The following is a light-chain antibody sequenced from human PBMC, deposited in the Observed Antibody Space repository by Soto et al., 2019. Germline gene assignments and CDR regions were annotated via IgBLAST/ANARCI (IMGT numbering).Light chain of an antibody. Sequence: QSALTQPASVSGSPGQSITISCTGTSSDVGGYNYVSWYQHHPGKAPKLIIYDVTNRPSGVSNPFSGSKSGNTASLTISGLQPEDEADHYCSSYTTSNTRQIVFGTGTKVTAL. V-gene: IGLV2-14*03. CDR3: SSYTTSNTRQIV. J-gene: IGLJ1*01. CDR2: DVT. CDR1: SSDVGGYNY.